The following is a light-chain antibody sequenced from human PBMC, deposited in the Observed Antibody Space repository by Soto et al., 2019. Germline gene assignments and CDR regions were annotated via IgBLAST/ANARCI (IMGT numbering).Light chain of an antibody. CDR1: QAISSW. V-gene: IGKV1-12*01. Sequence: DLQMPQSPSSLSAFVGDRVTITCLSGQAISSWLACYQQKPGRAPTLLIYCGSSLQHGAASRFSGSGSWTDFTLTITSLQHHDTAIYYCQQARSFPLTFGGGTQVEI. J-gene: IGKJ4*01. CDR3: QQARSFPLT. CDR2: CGS.